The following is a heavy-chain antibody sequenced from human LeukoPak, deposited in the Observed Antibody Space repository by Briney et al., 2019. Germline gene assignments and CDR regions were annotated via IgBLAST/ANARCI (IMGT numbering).Heavy chain of an antibody. CDR3: ARGPGYNSSGYYLSLDY. D-gene: IGHD3-22*01. J-gene: IGHJ4*02. CDR1: GFTVNNNY. Sequence: GGSLRLSCAASGFTVNNNYMSWVRQAPGKGLEWVSVTYRSGSTYYADSVKGRFTISRDNSKNVLYLQMNSLRAEDTAVYYCARGPGYNSSGYYLSLDYWGQGTLVTVSS. V-gene: IGHV3-66*01. CDR2: TYRSGST.